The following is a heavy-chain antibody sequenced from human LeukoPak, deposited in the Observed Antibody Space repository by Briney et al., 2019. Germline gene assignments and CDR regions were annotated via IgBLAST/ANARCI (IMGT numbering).Heavy chain of an antibody. CDR2: INPNSGGT. V-gene: IGHV1-2*06. J-gene: IGHJ6*02. CDR3: ARVGNYYDSSGNPYYYGMDV. CDR1: GYTFTGYY. D-gene: IGHD3-22*01. Sequence: ASVKVSRKASGYTFTGYYMHWVRQAPGQGLEWMGRINPNSGGTNYAQKFQGRVTMTRDTSISTAYMELSRLRSDDTAVYYCARVGNYYDSSGNPYYYGMDVWGQGTTVTVSS.